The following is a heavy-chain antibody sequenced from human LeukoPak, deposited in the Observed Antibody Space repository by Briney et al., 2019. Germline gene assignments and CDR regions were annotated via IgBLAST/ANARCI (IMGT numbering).Heavy chain of an antibody. Sequence: GGSLRLSCAAPGFSFGGFWMHWVRQAPGKGLLWVSRIRSDGSSTSYADSVKGRFTISRDNARNTLYLQMNSLRAEDTAVYYCARGDYFDYWGQGSLVTVSS. V-gene: IGHV3-74*01. CDR3: ARGDYFDY. J-gene: IGHJ4*02. CDR2: IRSDGSST. CDR1: GFSFGGFW.